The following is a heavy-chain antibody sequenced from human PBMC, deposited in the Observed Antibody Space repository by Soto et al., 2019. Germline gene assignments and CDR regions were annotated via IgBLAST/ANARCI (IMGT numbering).Heavy chain of an antibody. J-gene: IGHJ4*02. CDR1: NGATRGRTFD. CDR3: ARRGDRYGSYYFGS. CDR2: IYHTGSS. Sequence: LFLTCTVCNGATRGRTFDWGLIRQLPGKGLEWIGSIYHTGSSYSNPSLKSRVTISVDTSKNQFSMKLSSVTAAYTAVYYCARRGDRYGSYYFGSWGEGIQVTVSS. V-gene: IGHV4-39*01. D-gene: IGHD5-18*01.